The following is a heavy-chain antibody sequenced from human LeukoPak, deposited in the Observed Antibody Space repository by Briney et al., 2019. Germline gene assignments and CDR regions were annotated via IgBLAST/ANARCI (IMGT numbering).Heavy chain of an antibody. V-gene: IGHV4-61*02. CDR3: ARHLPSDDAFDI. J-gene: IGHJ3*02. Sequence: SQTLSLTCTVSGGSISSGSYYWSWLRQPAGKGLAWVGRIYRSGSTKYNPSLKSRVTISVDTSKNQFSLRLSSVTAADTALYYCARHLPSDDAFDIWGQGTMVTVSS. CDR1: GGSISSGSYY. CDR2: IYRSGST.